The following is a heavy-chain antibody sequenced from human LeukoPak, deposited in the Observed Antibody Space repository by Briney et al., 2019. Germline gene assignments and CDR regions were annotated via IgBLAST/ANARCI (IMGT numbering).Heavy chain of an antibody. CDR2: INPSGGST. V-gene: IGHV1-46*01. CDR1: GGTFSSYA. D-gene: IGHD1-26*01. CDR3: ARGGTYYYYGMDV. J-gene: IGHJ6*02. Sequence: ASVKVSCKASGGTFSSYAISWVRQAPGQGLEWMGMINPSGGSTNYAQKFQGRVTMTRDTSTSTVYMELSSLRSEDTAIYYCARGGTYYYYGMDVWGQGTTVTVSS.